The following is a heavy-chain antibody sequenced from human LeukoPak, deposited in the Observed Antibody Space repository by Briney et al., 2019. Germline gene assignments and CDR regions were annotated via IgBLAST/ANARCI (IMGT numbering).Heavy chain of an antibody. V-gene: IGHV3-13*01. Sequence: PGGSLRLSCAASGFTFSNYDMHWVRQATGEGLEWVSGIATAGDAYYPGSVKGRFTISRENAKNSLYLQMNSLRAGDTAVYYCARGKNRYALGNCSGTSCESHYFMDVSGKGTTVIVSS. CDR1: GFTFSNYD. CDR2: IATAGDA. D-gene: IGHD2-2*01. J-gene: IGHJ6*03. CDR3: ARGKNRYALGNCSGTSCESHYFMDV.